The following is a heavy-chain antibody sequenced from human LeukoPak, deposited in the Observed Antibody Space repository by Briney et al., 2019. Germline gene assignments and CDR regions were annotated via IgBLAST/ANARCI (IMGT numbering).Heavy chain of an antibody. CDR1: GFTFSSYA. CDR2: ISGSGGST. D-gene: IGHD6-19*01. J-gene: IGHJ4*02. CDR3: AKGLQQWLVLGYYFDY. Sequence: GGSLRLSCAASGFTFSSYAMSWVRQAPGKGLEWVSAISGSGGSTYYADSVKGRFTVSRDNSKNTLYLQMNSLRAEDTAVYYCAKGLQQWLVLGYYFDYWGQGTLVTVSS. V-gene: IGHV3-23*01.